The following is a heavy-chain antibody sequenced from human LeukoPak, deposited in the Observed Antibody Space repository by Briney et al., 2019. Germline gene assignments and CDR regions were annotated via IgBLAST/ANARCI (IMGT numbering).Heavy chain of an antibody. Sequence: GGSLRLSCAASGFTFSSYSMNWVRQAPGKGLEWVSSISSSSSYIYYADSMKGRFTISRDNAKNSLYLQMNSLGAEDTAMYYCARVEEAAAFNPWGQGTLVTVSS. V-gene: IGHV3-21*01. CDR2: ISSSSSYI. D-gene: IGHD6-13*01. J-gene: IGHJ5*02. CDR3: ARVEEAAAFNP. CDR1: GFTFSSYS.